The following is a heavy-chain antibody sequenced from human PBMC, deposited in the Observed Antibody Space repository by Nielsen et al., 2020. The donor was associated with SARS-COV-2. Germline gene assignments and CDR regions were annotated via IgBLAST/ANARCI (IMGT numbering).Heavy chain of an antibody. CDR1: GFSLRSYD. J-gene: IGHJ4*02. D-gene: IGHD3-3*01. Sequence: GGSLRLSCAASGFSLRSYDMSWVRQAPGKGLEWVSGIRGTGGTTDYADSVKGRFTISRDNSKNTLYLQMNSLRAEDTAVYYCAKKFYDFWSGYFDYWGQGTLVTVSS. CDR3: AKKFYDFWSGYFDY. CDR2: IRGTGGTT. V-gene: IGHV3-23*01.